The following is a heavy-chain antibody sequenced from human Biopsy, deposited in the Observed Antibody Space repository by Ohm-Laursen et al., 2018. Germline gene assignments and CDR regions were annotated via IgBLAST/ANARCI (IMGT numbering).Heavy chain of an antibody. CDR2: IFYDGSNT. V-gene: IGHV3-30*18. CDR1: GFTFNNYG. CDR3: AKDRYNYTPIGGFSMDV. D-gene: IGHD5-18*01. J-gene: IGHJ6*02. Sequence: SLRLSCAASGFTFNNYGMQWVRQAPGKGLEWVAFIFYDGSNTYYADSVKGRFTISRDNSRDTLYLQRSSLRAEDTAVYYCAKDRYNYTPIGGFSMDVWGQGTTVTVSS.